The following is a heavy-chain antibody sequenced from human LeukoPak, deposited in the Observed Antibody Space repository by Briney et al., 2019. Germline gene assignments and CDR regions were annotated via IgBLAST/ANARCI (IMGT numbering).Heavy chain of an antibody. Sequence: ASVKVSCKASGYGYYMHWVRQAPGQGLEWMGWINPNSGGTDYAQKFQDRVTMTWEKSISTAYMDLSRLTSDDTAIYYCARQATAAGQGDWFDPWGQGTLVTVSS. CDR1: GYGYY. CDR3: ARQATAAGQGDWFDP. D-gene: IGHD6-13*01. J-gene: IGHJ5*02. V-gene: IGHV1-2*02. CDR2: INPNSGGT.